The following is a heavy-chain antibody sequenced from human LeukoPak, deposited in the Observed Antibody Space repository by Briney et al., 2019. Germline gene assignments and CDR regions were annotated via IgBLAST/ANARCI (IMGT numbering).Heavy chain of an antibody. J-gene: IGHJ4*02. CDR3: AKVGPLPGRYFDRNDY. Sequence: PGGSLRLSCAASGFTFSSYAMSWVRQAPGKGLEWVSAISGSGGSTYYADSVKGRFTISRDNSKNTLYLQMNSLRAEDTAVYYCAKVGPLPGRYFDRNDYWGQGTLVTVSS. CDR1: GFTFSSYA. CDR2: ISGSGGST. D-gene: IGHD3-9*01. V-gene: IGHV3-23*01.